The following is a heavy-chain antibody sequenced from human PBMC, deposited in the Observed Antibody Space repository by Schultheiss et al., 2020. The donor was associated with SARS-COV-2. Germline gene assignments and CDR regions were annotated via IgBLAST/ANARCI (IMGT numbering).Heavy chain of an antibody. CDR3: ARAIRGDFDY. D-gene: IGHD3-10*01. J-gene: IGHJ4*02. CDR1: GGSISSGGYY. V-gene: IGHV4-30-4*08. Sequence: SETLSLTCAVSGGSISSGGYYWSWIRQHPGKGLEWIGYIYYSGSTYYNPSLKSRVTISVDTSKNQFSLKLSSVTAADTAVYYCARAIRGDFDYWGQGTLVTVSS. CDR2: IYYSGST.